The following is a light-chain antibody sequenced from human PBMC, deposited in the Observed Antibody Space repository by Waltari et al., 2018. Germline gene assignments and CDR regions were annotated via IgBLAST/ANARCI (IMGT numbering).Light chain of an antibody. CDR3: SSYAGSYNLV. CDR2: EVT. V-gene: IGLV2-8*01. CDR1: SSDIGGDHY. Sequence: QSALTQPPSASGSPGQSVTISCTGNSSDIGGDHYVAWDQQHPGEVPKLMIYEVTRRPSGFPDRFSGSKSGNTASLTVSGLQAEDEADYYCSSYAGSYNLVFGGGTKLTVL. J-gene: IGLJ3*02.